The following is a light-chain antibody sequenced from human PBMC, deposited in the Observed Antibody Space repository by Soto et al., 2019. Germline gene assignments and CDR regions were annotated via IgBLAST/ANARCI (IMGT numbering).Light chain of an antibody. Sequence: DIQMTQSPSSLSASVGDRVTITCRASQNISVYLNWYQQKPGNAPNLLIYGASSLQSGVPSRLSGSGSGTDFTLTISSLQPEDFTTYYCHQSYTTGFGQGTKVEIK. CDR1: QNISVY. CDR3: HQSYTTG. CDR2: GAS. V-gene: IGKV1-39*01. J-gene: IGKJ1*01.